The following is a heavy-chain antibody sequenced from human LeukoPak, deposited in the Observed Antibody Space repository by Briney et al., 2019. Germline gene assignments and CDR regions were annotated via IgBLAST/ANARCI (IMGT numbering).Heavy chain of an antibody. CDR1: GHSFGNYG. CDR2: ISAHNGNT. CDR3: AREVVNFHGSGSFSPRQDYYGMDV. J-gene: IGHJ6*02. Sequence: ASVKVSCKASGHSFGNYGFSWVRQAPGQGFEWMGSISAHNGNTNFAQKFQGRVTMTTDTSTTTAYMELRSLSSDDTAVYYCAREVVNFHGSGSFSPRQDYYGMDVWGQGTTVIVSS. V-gene: IGHV1-18*01. D-gene: IGHD3-10*01.